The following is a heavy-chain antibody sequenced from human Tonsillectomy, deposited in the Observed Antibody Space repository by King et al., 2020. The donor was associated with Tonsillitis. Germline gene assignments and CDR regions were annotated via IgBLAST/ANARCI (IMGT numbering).Heavy chain of an antibody. V-gene: IGHV4-34*01. Sequence: VQLQQWGAGLLKPSETLSLTCAVYGGSFSGYYWSWIRQPPGKGLEWIGEINHSGSTNYNPSLKSRVTISVDTSKNQFSLKLSSVTAADTAVYYCARGYGSGRGWFDPWGQGTLVTVSS. CDR3: ARGYGSGRGWFDP. D-gene: IGHD3-10*01. CDR2: INHSGST. J-gene: IGHJ5*02. CDR1: GGSFSGYY.